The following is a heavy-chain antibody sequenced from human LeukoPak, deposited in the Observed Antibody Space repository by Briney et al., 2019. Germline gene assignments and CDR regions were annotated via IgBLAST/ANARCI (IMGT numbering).Heavy chain of an antibody. CDR2: IIPIFGTA. J-gene: IGHJ4*02. CDR3: ARDLDTAMAMGY. D-gene: IGHD5-18*01. V-gene: IGHV1-69*13. Sequence: ASVTVSCTASGGTFSSYAISWVRQAPGQGLEWMGGIIPIFGTANYAQRFQGRVTITADESTSTAYMELSSLRSEDTAVYYCARDLDTAMAMGYWGQGTLVTVSS. CDR1: GGTFSSYA.